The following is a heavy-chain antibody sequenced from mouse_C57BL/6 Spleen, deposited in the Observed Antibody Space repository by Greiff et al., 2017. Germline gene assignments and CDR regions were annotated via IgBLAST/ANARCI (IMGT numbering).Heavy chain of an antibody. CDR1: GYTFTSYW. CDR3: AMYYYGSSYGYFDY. J-gene: IGHJ2*01. V-gene: IGHV1-74*01. Sequence: QVQLQQSGAELVKPGASVKVSCKASGYTFTSYWMHWVKQRPGQGLEWIGRIHPSDSDTTYNQKFKGKATLTVDKSSSTAYMQLSSLTSEDSAVYYCAMYYYGSSYGYFDYWGQGTTLTVSS. D-gene: IGHD1-1*01. CDR2: IHPSDSDT.